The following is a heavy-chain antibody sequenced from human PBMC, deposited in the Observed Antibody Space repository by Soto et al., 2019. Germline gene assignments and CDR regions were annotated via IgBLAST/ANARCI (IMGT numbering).Heavy chain of an antibody. CDR3: ARGGHVVVVTAALDF. Sequence: ASVKVSCKASGDTFTDYYIHWVRQAPGQGLERMGTVNPSGGHTTYAQHFLGRVTMTRDTSTSTLYMELTSLTSDDIAIYYCARGGHVVVVTAALDFWGQGTLVTVSS. CDR2: VNPSGGHT. D-gene: IGHD2-21*02. J-gene: IGHJ4*02. V-gene: IGHV1-46*01. CDR1: GDTFTDYY.